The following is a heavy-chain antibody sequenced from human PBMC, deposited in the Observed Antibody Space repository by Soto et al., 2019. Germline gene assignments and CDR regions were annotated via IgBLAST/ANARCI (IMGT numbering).Heavy chain of an antibody. CDR1: GGSIISYY. J-gene: IGHJ5*02. Sequence: PSEALSLTCTVSGGSIISYYWSWILQPPGKGLEWIGYIYYSGSTNYNPSLKSRVTISVDTSKNQFSLKLSSVTAADTAVYYCARTNDYGDYPHWFDPWGQGTLVTVSS. V-gene: IGHV4-59*01. D-gene: IGHD4-17*01. CDR2: IYYSGST. CDR3: ARTNDYGDYPHWFDP.